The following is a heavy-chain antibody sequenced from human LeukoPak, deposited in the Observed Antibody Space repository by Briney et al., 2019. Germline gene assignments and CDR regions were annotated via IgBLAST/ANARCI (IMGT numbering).Heavy chain of an antibody. CDR3: ARLSGTYYFDY. J-gene: IGHJ4*02. CDR2: IYYSGST. V-gene: IGHV4-39*01. CDR1: GGSISSSSYY. Sequence: SETLSLTCTVSGGSISSSSYYWGWIRQPPGKGLEWIGSIYYSGSTYYNPSLKSRVTISVDTSKNQFSLKLSSVTAADAAVYYCARLSGTYYFDYWGQGTLVTVSS. D-gene: IGHD1-1*01.